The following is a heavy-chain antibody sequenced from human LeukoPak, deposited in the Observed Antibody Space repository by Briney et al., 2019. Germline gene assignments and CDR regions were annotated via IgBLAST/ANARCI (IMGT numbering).Heavy chain of an antibody. CDR1: GFTFSSYG. V-gene: IGHV3-30*02. D-gene: IGHD1-14*01. CDR2: IRYDGSNK. CDR3: ARTYNPDY. J-gene: IGHJ4*02. Sequence: PGGSLRLSCAASGFTFSSYGMHWVRQAPGKGLEWVAFIRYDGSNKYYADSVKGRLTVSRDNSKNTLYLQMNSLRVEDTAVYYCARTYNPDYWGQGTLVTVSS.